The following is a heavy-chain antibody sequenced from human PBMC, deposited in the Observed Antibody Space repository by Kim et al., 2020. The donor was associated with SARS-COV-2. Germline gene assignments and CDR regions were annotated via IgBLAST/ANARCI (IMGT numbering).Heavy chain of an antibody. CDR2: ISSSSSTI. D-gene: IGHD6-19*01. CDR1: GFTFSTYT. J-gene: IGHJ4*01. Sequence: GGSLRLSCAASGFTFSTYTMNWVRQAPGKGLEWLSYISSSSSTIYYADSAKGRFTISRDNAKNSLYLQMNSLRADDTAVYFCASDKDTSGWFTGGFDYWGHGTLVTVSS. CDR3: ASDKDTSGWFTGGFDY. V-gene: IGHV3-48*04.